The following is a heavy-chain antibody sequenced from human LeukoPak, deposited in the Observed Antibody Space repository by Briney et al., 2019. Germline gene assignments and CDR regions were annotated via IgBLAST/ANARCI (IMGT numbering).Heavy chain of an antibody. CDR2: IIRMLGIA. CDR3: ARDCGDYVLDY. J-gene: IGHJ4*02. V-gene: IGHV1-69*04. CDR1: GATFTSYA. Sequence: SVKLSCNASGATFTSYAITWVRQAPGPGLEWMGRIIRMLGIANYAQKGQGRVTITEDKSTSTAYMELSSLRAEDTAVYYCARDCGDYVLDYWGQGTLVTVSS. D-gene: IGHD4-17*01.